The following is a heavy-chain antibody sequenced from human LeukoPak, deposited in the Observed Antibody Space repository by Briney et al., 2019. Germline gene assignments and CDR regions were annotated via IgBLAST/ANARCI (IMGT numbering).Heavy chain of an antibody. CDR3: ARDWGGGATPAFDY. CDR2: ISAYSGNT. J-gene: IGHJ4*02. Sequence: ASVKVSCKASGYTFTSYGISWVRQAPGQGLEWMGWISAYSGNTNYAQKLQGRVTMTTDTSTSTAYMELRSLRSDDTAVYYCARDWGGGATPAFDYWGQGTLVTVSS. CDR1: GYTFTSYG. V-gene: IGHV1-18*01. D-gene: IGHD1-26*01.